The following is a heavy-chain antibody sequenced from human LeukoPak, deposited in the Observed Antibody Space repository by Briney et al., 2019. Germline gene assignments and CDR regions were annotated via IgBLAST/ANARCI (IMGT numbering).Heavy chain of an antibody. J-gene: IGHJ4*02. D-gene: IGHD3-3*01. CDR3: AKGGAYQDLDY. CDR1: GFTFSNYA. Sequence: GVSLGLSCAASGFTFSNYAMNWVRRAPGKGLEWVAFIRYDGSEKNYADSVRGRFIVSRDNSKNTLYLQMTSLTTEDTAIYYCAKGGAYQDLDYWGQGTLVTVSS. V-gene: IGHV3-30*02. CDR2: IRYDGSEK.